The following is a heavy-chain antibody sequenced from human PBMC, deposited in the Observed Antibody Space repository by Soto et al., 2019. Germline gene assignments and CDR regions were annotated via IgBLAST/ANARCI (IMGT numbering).Heavy chain of an antibody. CDR2: INHSGST. J-gene: IGHJ4*02. CDR3: ARVLRPIAVAGAYGY. V-gene: IGHV4-34*01. CDR1: GGSFSGYY. D-gene: IGHD6-19*01. Sequence: SETLSLTCAVYGGSFSGYYWSWIRQPPGKGLEWIGEINHSGSTNYNPSLKSRVTISVDTSKNQFSLKLSSVTAADTAVYYCARVLRPIAVAGAYGYWGQGTLVTVCS.